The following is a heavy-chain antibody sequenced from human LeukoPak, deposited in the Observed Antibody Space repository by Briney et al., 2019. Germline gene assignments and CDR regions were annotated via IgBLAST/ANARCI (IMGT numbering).Heavy chain of an antibody. CDR3: ARDNGVVHGVYYMDV. CDR2: IKQDGSEK. Sequence: GGSLRLSCAASGFTFSNYCMTWVRQAPGKGLEWVADIKQDGSEKLYVKSVRGRFTISRDNAKMSLFLQMNSLRAEDTAVYYCARDNGVVHGVYYMDVWGKGTTVTVS. CDR1: GFTFSNYC. D-gene: IGHD3-3*01. V-gene: IGHV3-7*01. J-gene: IGHJ6*03.